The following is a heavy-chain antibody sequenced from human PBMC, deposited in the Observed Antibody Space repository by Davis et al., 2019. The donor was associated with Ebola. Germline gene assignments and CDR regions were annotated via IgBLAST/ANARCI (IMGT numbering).Heavy chain of an antibody. CDR1: RGSTASDNHY. Sequence: SESLSLTCTVSRGSTASDNHYWRWVRQPPGTGLERLGDVYYNGPTYYTPSLKSRLSISVDTSRNHFSLNLRFVTAADTAVYYCARVVHSGVAPQTLDSWGQGTLVTVSS. J-gene: IGHJ4*02. CDR2: VYYNGPT. V-gene: IGHV4-30-4*08. D-gene: IGHD3-3*01. CDR3: ARVVHSGVAPQTLDS.